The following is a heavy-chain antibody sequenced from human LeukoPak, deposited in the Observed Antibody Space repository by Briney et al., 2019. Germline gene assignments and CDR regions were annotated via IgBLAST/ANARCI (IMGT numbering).Heavy chain of an antibody. J-gene: IGHJ4*02. D-gene: IGHD3-22*01. V-gene: IGHV3-74*01. Sequence: GGSLRLSCAASGFTFSSYWMHWVRQAPGKGLVWVSRINSDGSSTSYADSVKGRFTISRDNAKNTLYLQMNSLRAEDTAVYYCARARQAYYYDSSGYYGDHWGQGTLVTVSS. CDR3: ARARQAYYYDSSGYYGDH. CDR1: GFTFSSYW. CDR2: INSDGSST.